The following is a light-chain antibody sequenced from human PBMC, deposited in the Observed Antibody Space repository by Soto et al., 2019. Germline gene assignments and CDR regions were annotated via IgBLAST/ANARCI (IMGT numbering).Light chain of an antibody. CDR3: SSYTSYSTNV. V-gene: IGLV2-14*01. J-gene: IGLJ1*01. CDR1: SSDVGGYKY. Sequence: QSVLTQPASVSGSPGQSITISCTGTSSDVGGYKYVSWYQQHPGKAPKLMIYEVSNRPSGVSNRFSGSKSGNTASLTISGLQAEDEADYYCSSYTSYSTNVFGTGTQLTVL. CDR2: EVS.